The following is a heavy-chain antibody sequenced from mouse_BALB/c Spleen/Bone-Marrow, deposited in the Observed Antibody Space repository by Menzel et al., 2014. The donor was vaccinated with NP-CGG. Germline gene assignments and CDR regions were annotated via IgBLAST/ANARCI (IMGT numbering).Heavy chain of an antibody. CDR3: SRRAHYFGSGLDY. Sequence: QVQLQQSGAEVMKPGASVTISCKATGYIFSSYWIEWIKHRPGPGLEWIGEFLPGSGNTNYNENFRDKATFTAETSSNIASMQLSSLTSEDSAVYYCSRRAHYFGSGLDYWGQGTTLTVSS. V-gene: IGHV1-9*01. J-gene: IGHJ2*01. D-gene: IGHD1-1*01. CDR1: GYIFSSYW. CDR2: FLPGSGNT.